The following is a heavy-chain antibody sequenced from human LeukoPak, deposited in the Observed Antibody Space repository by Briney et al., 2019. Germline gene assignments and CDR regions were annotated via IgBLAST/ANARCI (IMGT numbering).Heavy chain of an antibody. V-gene: IGHV3-23*01. J-gene: IGHJ4*02. CDR1: GLTSSNYA. Sequence: PGGSLRLSCAASGLTSSNYAMSWVRQAPGKGLEWVSTISDNGGTTYYADSVKGRFTSSRDNSKNTLYLQMNSLRADDTAVYYCAKLPYGSGSYPLDYWARESWSPSPQ. CDR3: AKLPYGSGSYPLDY. CDR2: ISDNGGTT. D-gene: IGHD3-10*01.